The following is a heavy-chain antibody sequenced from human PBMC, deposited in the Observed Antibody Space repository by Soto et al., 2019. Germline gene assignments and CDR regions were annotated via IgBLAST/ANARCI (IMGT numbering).Heavy chain of an antibody. J-gene: IGHJ4*02. CDR3: ARFIVVGVAEPHYFDC. V-gene: IGHV1-18*01. CDR1: GYTFTSYG. Sequence: QVQLVQSGAEVKQPGASVKVSCKASGYTFTSYGISWVRQAPGQGLEWMGWISAYNGNTNYAQKLQGRVTMTTDTSTSTAYMELRSLRADDTAVYYCARFIVVGVAEPHYFDCWGQGTLVTVSS. CDR2: ISAYNGNT. D-gene: IGHD2-15*01.